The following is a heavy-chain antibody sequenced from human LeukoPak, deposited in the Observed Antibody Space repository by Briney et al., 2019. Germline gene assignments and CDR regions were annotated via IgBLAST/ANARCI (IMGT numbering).Heavy chain of an antibody. D-gene: IGHD2-21*02. J-gene: IGHJ4*02. V-gene: IGHV3-53*01. CDR2: IYSGGST. Sequence: GRSLRLSCAASGFTFSSYAMHWVRQAPGKGLEWVSVIYSGGSTYYADSVKGRFTISRDNSKNTLYLQMNSLRAEDTAVYYCARGEVVTAIPFGYWGQGTLVTVSS. CDR3: ARGEVVTAIPFGY. CDR1: GFTFSSYA.